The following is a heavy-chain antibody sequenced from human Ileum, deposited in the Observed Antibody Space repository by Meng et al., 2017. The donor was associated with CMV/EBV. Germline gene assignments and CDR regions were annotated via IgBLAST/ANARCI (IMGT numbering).Heavy chain of an antibody. V-gene: IGHV6-1*01. CDR1: WDSVSSNIAA. CDR3: AREMGAHDY. D-gene: IGHD4/OR15-4a*01. J-gene: IGHJ4*02. CDR2: IYYRSKWYD. Sequence: QGQRREAVPGRWKPSQTLSLSCASAWDSVSSNIAAWSWIRQSPSGGLEWLGRIYYRSKWYDDYAVSVNSRVTITPDTSKNQFSLHLNSVSPEDTAIYFCAREMGAHDYWGQGTLVTVSS.